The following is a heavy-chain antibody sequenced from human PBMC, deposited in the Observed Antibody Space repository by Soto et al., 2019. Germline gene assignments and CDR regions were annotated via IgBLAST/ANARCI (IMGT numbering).Heavy chain of an antibody. CDR2: IDWDDDK. CDR3: ARATIQLGYGMDV. J-gene: IGHJ6*02. D-gene: IGHD5-18*01. V-gene: IGHV2-70*01. CDR1: GFSLSNSGMC. Sequence: SGPTLVNPTQTLTLTCTFSGFSLSNSGMCVSWIRQPPGKALEWLALIDWDDDKYYITSLKTRLTISKDTSKNQVVLTMTKMDPVDTATYYCARATIQLGYGMDVWGQGTTVTVSS.